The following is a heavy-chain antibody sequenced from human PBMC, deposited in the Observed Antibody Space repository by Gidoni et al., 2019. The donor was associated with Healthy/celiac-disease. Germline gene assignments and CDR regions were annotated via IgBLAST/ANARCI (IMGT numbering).Heavy chain of an antibody. V-gene: IGHV2-70*01. CDR3: ARTLYDYVWGSYRYSRWFDP. J-gene: IGHJ5*02. D-gene: IGHD3-16*02. CDR1: GFSLSTSGMS. Sequence: QVTLRESGPALVKPTQTLTLTCTFSGFSLSTSGMSVSWIRQPQGKALEWLALIDWDDDKYYSTSLKTRLTISKDTSKNQVVLTMTNMDPVDKATYYCARTLYDYVWGSYRYSRWFDPWGQGTLVTVSS. CDR2: IDWDDDK.